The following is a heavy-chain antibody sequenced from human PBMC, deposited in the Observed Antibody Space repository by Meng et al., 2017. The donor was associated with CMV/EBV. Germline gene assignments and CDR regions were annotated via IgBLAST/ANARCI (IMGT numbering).Heavy chain of an antibody. CDR3: ARGYCSSTSCAHDY. Sequence: GGSLRLSCAASGFTFTTYSMNWVRQAPGKGLEWVSFISSSSSTIYYADSVKGRFTISRDNAKNSLYLQMNSLTAEDTAVYYCARGYCSSTSCAHDYWGQGTLVTVSS. V-gene: IGHV3-48*04. CDR1: GFTFTTYS. J-gene: IGHJ4*02. D-gene: IGHD2-2*01. CDR2: ISSSSSTI.